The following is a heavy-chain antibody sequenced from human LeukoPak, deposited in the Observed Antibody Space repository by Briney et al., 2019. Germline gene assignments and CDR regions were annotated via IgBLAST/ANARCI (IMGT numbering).Heavy chain of an antibody. CDR2: ISGSGGST. Sequence: GGSLRLSCAASGFTVSSNYMSWVRQAPGKGLEWVSAISGSGGSTYYADSVKGRFTISRDNSKNTLYLQMNSLRAEDTAVYYCAKVVGKDSSSWYGYWGQGTLVTVSS. V-gene: IGHV3-23*01. CDR1: GFTVSSNY. D-gene: IGHD6-13*01. J-gene: IGHJ4*02. CDR3: AKVVGKDSSSWYGY.